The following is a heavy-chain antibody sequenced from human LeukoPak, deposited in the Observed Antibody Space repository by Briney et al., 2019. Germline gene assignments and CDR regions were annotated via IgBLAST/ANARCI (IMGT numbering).Heavy chain of an antibody. CDR3: ARSTGRRYSGYASPDY. D-gene: IGHD5-12*01. CDR2: MNPNSGNT. V-gene: IGHV1-8*01. J-gene: IGHJ4*02. CDR1: GYTFTSYD. Sequence: GASVKVSCKASGYTFTSYDINWVRQATGQGLEWMGWMNPNSGNTGYAQKFQGRVTMTRNTFISTAYMELSSLRSEDAAVYYCARSTGRRYSGYASPDYWGQGTLVTVSS.